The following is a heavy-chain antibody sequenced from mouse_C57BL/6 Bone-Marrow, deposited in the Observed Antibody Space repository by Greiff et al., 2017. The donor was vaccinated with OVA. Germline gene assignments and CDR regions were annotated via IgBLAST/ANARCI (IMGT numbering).Heavy chain of an antibody. CDR1: GFTFSDFY. CDR3: ARDAYYSRARDY. Sequence: EVMLVESGGGLVQSGRSLRLSCATSGFTFSDFYMEWVRQAPGKGLEWIAASRNKANDYTTEYSASVKGRFIVSRDTSQSILYLQMNALRAEDTAIYYCARDAYYSRARDYWGQGTSVTVSS. J-gene: IGHJ4*01. V-gene: IGHV7-1*01. D-gene: IGHD2-5*01. CDR2: SRNKANDYTT.